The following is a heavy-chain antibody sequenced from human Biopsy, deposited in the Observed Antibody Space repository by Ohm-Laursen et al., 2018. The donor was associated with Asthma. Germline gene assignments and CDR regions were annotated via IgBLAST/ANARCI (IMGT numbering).Heavy chain of an antibody. V-gene: IGHV1-69*13. CDR1: GGTFNTYG. CDR2: INSFFGTT. CDR3: ARKAGSCISRTCYSLDF. J-gene: IGHJ4*02. D-gene: IGHD2-2*01. Sequence: SVKVSCKTLGGTFNTYGITWVRQAPGQGLEWMGGINSFFGTTTYPQKFQDRVTITADDSTSTAYMELSSLRSEDTAVYYCARKAGSCISRTCYSLDFWGQGTLVTVSS.